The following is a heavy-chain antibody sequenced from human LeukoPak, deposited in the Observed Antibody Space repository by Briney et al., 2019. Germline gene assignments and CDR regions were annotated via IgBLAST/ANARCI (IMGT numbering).Heavy chain of an antibody. J-gene: IGHJ4*02. Sequence: GGSLRLSCAASGFTVSSNYMSWVRQAPGEGLEWVSVIYSGGSTYYADSVKGRFTISRDNSKNTLYLQMNSLRAEDTAVYYCARVDGGYEFDYWGQGTLVTVSS. CDR3: ARVDGGYEFDY. CDR1: GFTVSSNY. CDR2: IYSGGST. V-gene: IGHV3-66*01. D-gene: IGHD5-12*01.